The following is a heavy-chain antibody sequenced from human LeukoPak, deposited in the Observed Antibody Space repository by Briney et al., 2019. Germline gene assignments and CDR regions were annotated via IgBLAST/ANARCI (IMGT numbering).Heavy chain of an antibody. J-gene: IGHJ6*04. D-gene: IGHD3-22*01. CDR1: DYSISSGYGYY. CDR2: INHSGST. CDR3: ARGRDKYYDSTPHMDV. Sequence: TSETLSLTCTVSDYSISSGYGYYWGWIRQPPGKGLEWLGEINHSGSTNYNPSLKSRVTISVDTSKNQFSLKLSSVTAADTAVYYCARGRDKYYDSTPHMDVWGKGTTVTISS. V-gene: IGHV4-38-2*02.